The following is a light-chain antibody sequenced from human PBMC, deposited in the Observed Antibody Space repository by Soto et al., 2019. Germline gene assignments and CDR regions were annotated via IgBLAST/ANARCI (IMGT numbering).Light chain of an antibody. CDR2: EVN. Sequence: QSALTQPASVSGSLGQSITISCTGTSSDVGGYNYVSWYQQHPGKVPKLMIYEVNNRPSGVSNRFSGSKSANTASLTISGLQADDEDDYYCSSFTSSSTQVFGGGTKVTVL. CDR1: SSDVGGYNY. CDR3: SSFTSSSTQV. V-gene: IGLV2-14*01. J-gene: IGLJ3*02.